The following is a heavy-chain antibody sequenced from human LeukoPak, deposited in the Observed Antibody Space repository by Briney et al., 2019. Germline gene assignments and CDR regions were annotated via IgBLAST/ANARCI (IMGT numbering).Heavy chain of an antibody. CDR1: GGTFSSYA. Sequence: ASVKVSCKASGGTFSSYAISWVRQAPGQGLEWMGGIIPIFGTANYAQKFQGRVTMTRDTSTSTVYMELSSLRSEDTAVYYCARGISSGYYYSNWFDPWGQGTLVTVSS. V-gene: IGHV1-69*05. CDR3: ARGISSGYYYSNWFDP. J-gene: IGHJ5*02. D-gene: IGHD3-22*01. CDR2: IIPIFGTA.